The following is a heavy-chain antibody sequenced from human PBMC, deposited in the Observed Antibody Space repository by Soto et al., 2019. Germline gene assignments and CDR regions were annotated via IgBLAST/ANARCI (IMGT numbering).Heavy chain of an antibody. CDR3: ARGSIAAAKHNWFDP. J-gene: IGHJ5*02. D-gene: IGHD6-13*01. Sequence: GGSLRLSCAASGFSFSNYYMHWVRQAPGKGLEWVSYISSSSSYTNYADSVKGRFTISRDNAKNSLYLQMNSLRAEDMAVYYCARGSIAAAKHNWFDPWGQGTLVTVSS. V-gene: IGHV3-11*05. CDR2: ISSSSSYT. CDR1: GFSFSNYY.